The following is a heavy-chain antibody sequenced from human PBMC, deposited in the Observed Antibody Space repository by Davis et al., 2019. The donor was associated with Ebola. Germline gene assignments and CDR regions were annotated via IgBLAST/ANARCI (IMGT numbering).Heavy chain of an antibody. CDR2: TYYRFKWYN. D-gene: IGHD3-16*01. Sequence: QTLSLTCAISGDLVSSNSAAWNWTRQSPSRGLEWLGRTYYRFKWYNDYAVSVKSRITFNPDTSKNQFSLQLNSVTPEDTAVYYCASSSTFGSGWFDYWGQGTLVTVSS. CDR3: ASSSTFGSGWFDY. J-gene: IGHJ4*02. V-gene: IGHV6-1*01. CDR1: GDLVSSNSAA.